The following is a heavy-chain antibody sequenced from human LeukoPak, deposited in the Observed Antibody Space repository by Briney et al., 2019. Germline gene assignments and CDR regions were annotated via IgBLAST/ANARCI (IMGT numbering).Heavy chain of an antibody. CDR3: AKDRHAPGRYCSSITCFPFDL. J-gene: IGHJ5*02. CDR1: GFTFSSYD. D-gene: IGHD2-2*01. V-gene: IGHV3-23*01. CDR2: ISGGGKSR. Sequence: GGSLRLSCAASGFTFSSYDMGWVRQAPGKGLEWVSVISGGGKSRYYAESVKGRFTISRDNSKSTLYLQMNSLRAEDTAVYYCAKDRHAPGRYCSSITCFPFDLWGQGTLVTVSS.